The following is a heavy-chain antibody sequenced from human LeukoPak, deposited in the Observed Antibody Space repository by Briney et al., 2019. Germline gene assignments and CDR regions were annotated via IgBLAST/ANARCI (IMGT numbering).Heavy chain of an antibody. Sequence: GRSLRLSCAASGFTFSSYGMHWVRQAPGKGLEWVAVISYDGSNKYYADSVKGRFTISRDNSKNTLYLQMNSLRAEDTAVYYCASDYGDYGGVAFDIWGQGTMVTVSS. J-gene: IGHJ3*02. CDR1: GFTFSSYG. V-gene: IGHV3-30*03. CDR3: ASDYGDYGGVAFDI. CDR2: ISYDGSNK. D-gene: IGHD4-17*01.